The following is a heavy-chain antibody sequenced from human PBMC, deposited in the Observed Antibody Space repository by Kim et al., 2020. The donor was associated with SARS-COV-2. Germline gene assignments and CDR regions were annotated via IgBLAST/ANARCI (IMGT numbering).Heavy chain of an antibody. V-gene: IGHV3-30*04. CDR1: GFTFSSYA. D-gene: IGHD3-10*01. Sequence: GGSLRLSCAASGFTFSSYAMHWVRQAPGKGLEWVAFISYDGFTKHYADSVKGRFTISRDNSKNTLYLQMNSLRAEDTAVYYCAGEGSSESYSTFDYWGQG. CDR3: AGEGSSESYSTFDY. J-gene: IGHJ4*02. CDR2: ISYDGFTK.